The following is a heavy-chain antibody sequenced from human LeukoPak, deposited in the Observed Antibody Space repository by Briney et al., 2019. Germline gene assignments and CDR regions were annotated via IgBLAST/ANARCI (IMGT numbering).Heavy chain of an antibody. CDR3: ARGSMVRGVIISHLPDY. D-gene: IGHD3-10*01. V-gene: IGHV1-69*01. CDR2: IIPIFGTA. CDR1: EGTFSSYA. J-gene: IGHJ4*02. Sequence: SVKVSCKASEGTFSSYAISWVRQAPGQGLEWMGGIIPIFGTANYAQKFQGRVTITADESTSTAYMELSSLRSEDTAVYYCARGSMVRGVIISHLPDYWGQGTLVTVSS.